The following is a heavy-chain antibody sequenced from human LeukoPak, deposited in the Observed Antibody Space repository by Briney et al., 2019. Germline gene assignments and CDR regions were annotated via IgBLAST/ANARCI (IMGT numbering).Heavy chain of an antibody. D-gene: IGHD5-18*01. CDR1: GFTFSSYS. CDR3: ARKGRGYSYGFDY. CDR2: ISSSSSYI. J-gene: IGHJ4*02. Sequence: GGSLRLPCAASGFTFSSYSMNWVRQAPGKGLEWVSSISSSSSYIYYADSVKGRFTISRDNAKNSLYLQMNSLRAEDTAVYYCARKGRGYSYGFDYWGQGTLVTVSS. V-gene: IGHV3-21*01.